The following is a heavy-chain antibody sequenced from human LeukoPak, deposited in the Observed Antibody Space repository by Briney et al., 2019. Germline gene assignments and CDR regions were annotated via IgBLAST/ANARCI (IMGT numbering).Heavy chain of an antibody. CDR1: GYTFTSYY. V-gene: IGHV1-46*01. CDR3: ARQDVAAAGLILLGEYGMDV. J-gene: IGHJ6*02. CDR2: INPSGGST. D-gene: IGHD6-13*01. Sequence: GASVKVSCKASGYTFTSYYMHWVRQAPGQGLEWMGIINPSGGSTSYAQKFQGRVTMTRDTSTSTVYMELSSLRSEDTAMYYCARQDVAAAGLILLGEYGMDVWGQGTTVTVSS.